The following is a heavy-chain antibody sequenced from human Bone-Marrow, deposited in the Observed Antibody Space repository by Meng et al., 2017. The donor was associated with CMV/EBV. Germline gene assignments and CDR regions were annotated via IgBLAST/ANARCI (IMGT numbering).Heavy chain of an antibody. Sequence: GGSLRLSCAASGFTVSSNYMSWVRQAPGKGLEWVSVIYSGGSTYYADSVKGRFTISRDESENSLYLQMNSLQAEDTAVYYCARGSPATRYFDLWGRGTLVTVSS. V-gene: IGHV3-53*01. CDR1: GFTVSSNY. D-gene: IGHD1-1*01. CDR3: ARGSPATRYFDL. J-gene: IGHJ2*01. CDR2: IYSGGST.